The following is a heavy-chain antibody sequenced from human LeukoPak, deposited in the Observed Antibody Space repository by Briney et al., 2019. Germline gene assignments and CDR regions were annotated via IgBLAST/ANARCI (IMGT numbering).Heavy chain of an antibody. CDR2: ISSSSSTI. Sequence: GGSLRLSCAASGFTFSGHGMNWVRQAPGKGLEWVSYISSSSSTIYYADSVKGRFTISRDNAKNSLYLQMNSLRAEDTAVYYCASLNTYYDFWSGYYVDYWGQGTLVTVSS. D-gene: IGHD3-3*01. CDR3: ASLNTYYDFWSGYYVDY. V-gene: IGHV3-48*01. J-gene: IGHJ4*02. CDR1: GFTFSGHG.